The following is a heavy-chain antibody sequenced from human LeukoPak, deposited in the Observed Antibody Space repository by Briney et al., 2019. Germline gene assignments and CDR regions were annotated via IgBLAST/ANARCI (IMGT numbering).Heavy chain of an antibody. J-gene: IGHJ6*03. Sequence: PGGSLRLSCAASGFTFSNYTMNWVRQAPGKGLVWVSSIGSSSRYIYYADSVQGRFSISRDNAKNSLYLQMNSLGAEDTAVYYCARGGPGVRRKDFYYMDVWGKGTTVTVSS. V-gene: IGHV3-21*01. D-gene: IGHD3-10*01. CDR1: GFTFSNYT. CDR3: ARGGPGVRRKDFYYMDV. CDR2: IGSSSRYI.